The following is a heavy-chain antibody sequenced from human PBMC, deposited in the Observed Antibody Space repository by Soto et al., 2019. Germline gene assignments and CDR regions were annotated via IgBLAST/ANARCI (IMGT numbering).Heavy chain of an antibody. J-gene: IGHJ4*02. CDR1: GGTFSSYA. Sequence: SVKVSCKASGGTFSSYAISWGRQAPGQGLEWMGGIIPIFGTANYAQKFQGRVTITADESTSTAYMELSSLRSEDTAVYYCASSSQRGYSYGYLGSFDYWGQGTLVTVSS. D-gene: IGHD5-18*01. CDR3: ASSSQRGYSYGYLGSFDY. CDR2: IIPIFGTA. V-gene: IGHV1-69*13.